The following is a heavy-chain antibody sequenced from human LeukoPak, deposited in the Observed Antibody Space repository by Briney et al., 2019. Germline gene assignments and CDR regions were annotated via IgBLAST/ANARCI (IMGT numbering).Heavy chain of an antibody. V-gene: IGHV3-30*02. D-gene: IGHD3-22*01. Sequence: GGSLRLSCAASGFTFSSYGMHWVRQAPGKGLEWVAFIRYDGSNKYYADSVKGRFTISRDNSKNTLYLQMNSLRAEDTAVYYCAKDQYYDSSGPRYYYYYMDVWGKGTTVTVSS. J-gene: IGHJ6*03. CDR2: IRYDGSNK. CDR3: AKDQYYDSSGPRYYYYYMDV. CDR1: GFTFSSYG.